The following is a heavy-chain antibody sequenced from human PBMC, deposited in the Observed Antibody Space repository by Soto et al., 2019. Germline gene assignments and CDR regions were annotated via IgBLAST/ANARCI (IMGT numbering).Heavy chain of an antibody. J-gene: IGHJ1*01. V-gene: IGHV4-59*01. CDR3: ARSRTTVTPSGFQH. Sequence: SETLSLTCTSSGCSISSYYWSLIRQPPGKGLEWIGYIYYSGSTNYNPSLKSRVTISVDTSKNQFSLKLSSVTAADTAVYYCARSRTTVTPSGFQHWGQGTLVTVS. D-gene: IGHD4-17*01. CDR2: IYYSGST. CDR1: GCSISSYY.